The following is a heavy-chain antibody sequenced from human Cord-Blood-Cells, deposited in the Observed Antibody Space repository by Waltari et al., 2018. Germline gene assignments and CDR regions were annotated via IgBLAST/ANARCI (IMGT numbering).Heavy chain of an antibody. Sequence: QVQLQQWGAGLLKPSETLSPTCAVYGGSFSGYYWSWIRQPPGKGLEWIGEIKHSGSTNYNPSLKSLVTISVDTSKNQFSLKLSSVTAADTAVYYCARGLQCGGDCNNWFDPWGQGTLVTVSS. CDR1: GGSFSGYY. V-gene: IGHV4-34*01. CDR3: ARGLQCGGDCNNWFDP. D-gene: IGHD2-21*01. J-gene: IGHJ5*02. CDR2: IKHSGST.